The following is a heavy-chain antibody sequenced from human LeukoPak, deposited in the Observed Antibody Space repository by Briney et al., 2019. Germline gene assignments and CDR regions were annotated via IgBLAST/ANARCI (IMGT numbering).Heavy chain of an antibody. CDR1: GDSVSSNSAA. CDR2: TYYRSKWYN. J-gene: IGHJ6*04. V-gene: IGHV6-1*01. Sequence: PSQTLSLTCAISGDSVSSNSAAWNSIRQSPSRGLERLGRTYYRSKWYNDYAVSVKSRITINPDTSKNQFSLQLNSVTPEDTAVYYCARDPRDYGDSYYYYGMDVWGKGTTVTVSS. D-gene: IGHD4-17*01. CDR3: ARDPRDYGDSYYYYGMDV.